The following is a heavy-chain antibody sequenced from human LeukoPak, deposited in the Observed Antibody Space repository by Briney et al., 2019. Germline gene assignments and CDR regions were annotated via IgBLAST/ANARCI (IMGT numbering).Heavy chain of an antibody. CDR3: ARDSGISYYGSGSYPGDY. CDR1: GGTFSNYA. V-gene: IGHV1-46*01. Sequence: ASVKVSCKPPGGTFSNYAISCVRPAPGQGLEWMGIINPSGGSTSYAQKFEGRVTMTRDTSTSTVYMELSSLRSEDTAVYYCARDSGISYYGSGSYPGDYWGQGTLVTVSS. D-gene: IGHD3-10*01. CDR2: INPSGGST. J-gene: IGHJ4*02.